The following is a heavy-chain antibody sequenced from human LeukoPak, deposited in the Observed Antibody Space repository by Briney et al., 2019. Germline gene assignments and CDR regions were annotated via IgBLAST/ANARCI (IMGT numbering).Heavy chain of an antibody. V-gene: IGHV4-39*01. CDR1: GASLSSGSYY. J-gene: IGHJ6*03. CDR2: IYYSGST. CDR3: ARQIYYDSSGYYLPPYYYYYYMDV. Sequence: SETLSLTCTVSGASLSSGSYYWGWIRQPPGKGLKWIGSIYYSGSTYYNPSLKSRVTISVDTSKNQFSLKLSSVTAADTAVYYCARQIYYDSSGYYLPPYYYYYYMDVWGKGTTVTISS. D-gene: IGHD3-22*01.